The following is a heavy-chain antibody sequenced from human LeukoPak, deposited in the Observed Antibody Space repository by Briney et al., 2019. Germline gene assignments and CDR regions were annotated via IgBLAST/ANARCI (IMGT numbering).Heavy chain of an antibody. CDR2: IYYSGST. D-gene: IGHD4-17*01. CDR1: GGSISSGGYY. CDR3: ARWDYGDFIFDY. Sequence: SETLSLTCTVSGGSISSGGYYWSWIRQHPGKGLEWIGYIYYSGSTYCNPSLKSRVTISVDTSKNQFSLKLSSVTAADTAVYYCARWDYGDFIFDYWGQGTLVTVSS. J-gene: IGHJ4*02. V-gene: IGHV4-31*03.